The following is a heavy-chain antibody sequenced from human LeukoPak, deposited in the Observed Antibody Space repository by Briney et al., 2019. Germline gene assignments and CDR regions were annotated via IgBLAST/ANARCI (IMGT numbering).Heavy chain of an antibody. CDR2: THYSGSG. J-gene: IGHJ2*01. Sequence: SETLSLTCTVSGCSISSGSYYWTWIRQYPGKGLEWIGYTHYSGSGYNNPSLKSRVTISVDTSKSQFSLKLNSVTAADTAVYFCARAILTASGFVWHFDLWGRGTLVTVSS. CDR3: ARAILTASGFVWHFDL. CDR1: GCSISSGSYY. V-gene: IGHV4-31*03. D-gene: IGHD3-3*01.